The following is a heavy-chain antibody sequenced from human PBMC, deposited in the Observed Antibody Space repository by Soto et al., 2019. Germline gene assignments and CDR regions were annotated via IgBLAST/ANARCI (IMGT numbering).Heavy chain of an antibody. V-gene: IGHV3-11*01. J-gene: IGHJ4*02. Sequence: GGSLRLSCAASGFIFSGYYMTWMRQASGKRLEWVSFIGKTGDEIHYADSVEGRFTISRDNTKNSLFLQMNSLRAEDTAMYYCAREIGNRLPYGPVDYWGQGTLVTVSS. D-gene: IGHD3-10*01. CDR2: IGKTGDEI. CDR1: GFIFSGYY. CDR3: AREIGNRLPYGPVDY.